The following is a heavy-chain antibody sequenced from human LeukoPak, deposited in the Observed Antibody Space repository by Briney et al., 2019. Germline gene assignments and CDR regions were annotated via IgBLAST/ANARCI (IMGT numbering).Heavy chain of an antibody. V-gene: IGHV3-7*01. J-gene: IGHJ4*02. D-gene: IGHD1-1*01. CDR3: ARSLTTLTYEGY. Sequence: GGSLRLSCVASGFPFSSYWMTWVRRAPGKGLEWVANIKQDGSKKSYVDSVKGRFTISRDNAKNSLYLQMNSLRAEDTAIYYCARSLTTLTYEGYWGQGTLVTVSS. CDR1: GFPFSSYW. CDR2: IKQDGSKK.